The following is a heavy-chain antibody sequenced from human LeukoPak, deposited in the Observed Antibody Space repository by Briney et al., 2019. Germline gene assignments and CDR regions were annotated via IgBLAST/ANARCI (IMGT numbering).Heavy chain of an antibody. D-gene: IGHD6-13*01. CDR1: GGSISSSSYY. V-gene: IGHV4-39*01. J-gene: IGHJ4*02. CDR3: ARRYGVIAAPFDH. CDR2: IYYSGST. Sequence: PSETLSLTCTVSGGSISSSSYYWGWIRQPPGKGLEWIGSIYYSGSTYYNPSLKSRVTISVDTSKNQFSLKLSSVTAADTAVYYCARRYGVIAAPFDHWGQGTLVTVSS.